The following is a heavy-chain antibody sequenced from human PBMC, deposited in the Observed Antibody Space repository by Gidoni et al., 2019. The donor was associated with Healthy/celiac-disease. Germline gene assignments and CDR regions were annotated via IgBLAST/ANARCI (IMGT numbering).Heavy chain of an antibody. D-gene: IGHD2-15*01. CDR3: AKEVRAMVVAAIPFRH. CDR1: GFPFRSYA. CDR2: ISGSGGST. J-gene: IGHJ1*01. Sequence: EVQLLESGGGLVQPGGSLRLSCAASGFPFRSYAMSWVRQAPGKGLEWVSAISGSGGSTYYADSVKGRFTISRDNSKNTLYLQMNSLRAEDTAVYYCAKEVRAMVVAAIPFRHWGQGTLVTVSS. V-gene: IGHV3-23*01.